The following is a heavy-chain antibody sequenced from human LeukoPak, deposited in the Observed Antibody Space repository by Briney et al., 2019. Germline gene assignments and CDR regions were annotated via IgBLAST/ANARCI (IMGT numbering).Heavy chain of an antibody. CDR3: ARDAGYSYVSYGMDV. CDR1: AGSISSYY. CDR2: IYYSGST. Sequence: PSETLSLTCTVSAGSISSYYWSWIRQPPGKGLEWIGYIYYSGSTNYNPSLKSRVTISVDTSKNQFSLKLSSVTAADTAVYYCARDAGYSYVSYGMDVWGQGTTVTVSS. J-gene: IGHJ6*02. V-gene: IGHV4-59*01. D-gene: IGHD5-18*01.